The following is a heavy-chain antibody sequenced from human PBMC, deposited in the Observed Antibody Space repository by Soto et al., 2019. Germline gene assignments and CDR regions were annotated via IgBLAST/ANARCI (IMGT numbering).Heavy chain of an antibody. V-gene: IGHV4-31*03. D-gene: IGHD3-22*01. CDR1: GGSISSGGYY. CDR2: IYHSGST. Sequence: QVQLQESGPGLVKPSQTLSLTCTVSGGSISSGGYYWNWIRQHPGKGLEWIGYIYHSGSTYYNPSLKGRVTISMDTSKNQFSLELSSVTAADTAVYYCARRYYYDRSGYYYFDYWGQGTLLTVSS. J-gene: IGHJ4*02. CDR3: ARRYYYDRSGYYYFDY.